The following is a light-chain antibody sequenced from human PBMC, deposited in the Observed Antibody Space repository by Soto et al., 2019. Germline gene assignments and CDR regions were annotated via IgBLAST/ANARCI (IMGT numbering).Light chain of an antibody. J-gene: IGKJ4*01. Sequence: DIQMTQSPSSLSASVGDRVTITCRASQGISNYLAWYQQKPGKVPKLLIYAASTLQSGVASRFSGSGSGTGFTPTISTVQPGDIATYYCRNYNSSPLTF. CDR3: RNYNSSPLT. CDR1: QGISNY. V-gene: IGKV1-27*01. CDR2: AAS.